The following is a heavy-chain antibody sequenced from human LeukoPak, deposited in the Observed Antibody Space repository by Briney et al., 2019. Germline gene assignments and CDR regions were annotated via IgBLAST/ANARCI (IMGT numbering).Heavy chain of an antibody. D-gene: IGHD3-16*02. CDR3: ALDGMITIGGVIGGMDV. CDR1: GYTLTSYY. Sequence: ASVKVSCKASGYTLTSYYMHWVRQAPGQGLEWMGIINPSGGSTSYAQKFQGRVTMTRDTSTSTVYMELSSLRSEDTAVYYCALDGMITIGGVIGGMDVWGQGTTVTVSS. CDR2: INPSGGST. V-gene: IGHV1-46*01. J-gene: IGHJ6*02.